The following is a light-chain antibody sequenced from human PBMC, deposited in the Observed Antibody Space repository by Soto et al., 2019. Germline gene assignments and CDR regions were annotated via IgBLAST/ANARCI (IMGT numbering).Light chain of an antibody. J-gene: IGKJ4*01. CDR1: QSVSSK. V-gene: IGKV3-15*01. CDR2: DTS. CDR3: QQYDSYPLT. Sequence: EMVMTQSPATLSVSPGERATLSCRASQSVSSKLAWYQQKPGQAPRLLIYDTSTRATGIPARFSGSGSGTEFTLTISSLQPDDFATYYCQQYDSYPLTFGGGTKVDIK.